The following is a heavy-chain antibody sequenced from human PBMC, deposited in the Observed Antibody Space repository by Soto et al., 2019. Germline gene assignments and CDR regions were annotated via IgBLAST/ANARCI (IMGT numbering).Heavy chain of an antibody. V-gene: IGHV3-23*01. J-gene: IGHJ6*02. CDR1: GFTFSSYG. Sequence: GGSLRLSCAASGFTFSSYGISWIRLSPGKGLEWVSVISGGGDTTYHTPSVKGRFTISRDDFRNTLYLQMNSLKASDTAMYYCARHALILYPNYYYYGMDVWGQGTTVTVSS. D-gene: IGHD2-15*01. CDR3: ARHALILYPNYYYYGMDV. CDR2: ISGGGDTT.